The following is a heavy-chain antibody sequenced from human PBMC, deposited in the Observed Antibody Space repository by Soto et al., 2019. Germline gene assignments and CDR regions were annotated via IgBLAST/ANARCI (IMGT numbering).Heavy chain of an antibody. J-gene: IGHJ4*02. D-gene: IGHD2-2*01. Sequence: EVQLLESGGGLVQPGGSLRLSCVASGFTFNSYAMSWVRQTPGKGLEWVSGLSGSGDTAYYADSVRGRFTISRDNSKNTLYLQMNSLRVEDTAVYFCARGEVVPAAVGSFFDCWGQGTLVTVSS. CDR3: ARGEVVPAAVGSFFDC. V-gene: IGHV3-23*01. CDR2: LSGSGDTA. CDR1: GFTFNSYA.